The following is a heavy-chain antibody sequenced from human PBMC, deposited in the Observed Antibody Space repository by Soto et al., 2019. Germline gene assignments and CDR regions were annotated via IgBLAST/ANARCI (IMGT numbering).Heavy chain of an antibody. V-gene: IGHV3-23*01. D-gene: IGHD6-13*01. J-gene: IGHJ4*02. Sequence: EVQLLESGGGLVQPGGSLRLSCAASGFTFSSYAMSWVRQAPGKGLEWVSAISGSGGSTYYADSVKGRFTISRDNSKSTLYLQMNSLRAADTALYYCAYSRTAFDYWGQGTLVTVSS. CDR3: AYSRTAFDY. CDR2: ISGSGGST. CDR1: GFTFSSYA.